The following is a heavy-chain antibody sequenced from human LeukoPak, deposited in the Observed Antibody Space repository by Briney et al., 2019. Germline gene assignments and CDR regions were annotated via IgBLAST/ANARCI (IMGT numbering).Heavy chain of an antibody. Sequence: GGSLRLSCAASGYSFSINFMNWVRQAPGKGLEWVSSISRTSEYIHYADSVRGRFAIPRDNAKNSVYLQMNSLRAEDTAVYFCAGGGDFDYWGQGTLVTVSS. J-gene: IGHJ4*02. V-gene: IGHV3-21*01. D-gene: IGHD3-16*01. CDR1: GYSFSINF. CDR2: ISRTSEYI. CDR3: AGGGDFDY.